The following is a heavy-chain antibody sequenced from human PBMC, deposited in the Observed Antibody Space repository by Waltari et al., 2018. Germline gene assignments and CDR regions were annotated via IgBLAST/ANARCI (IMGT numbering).Heavy chain of an antibody. CDR2: ISTSSTYI. CDR3: ARDSVPYSVGSYRFDY. D-gene: IGHD3-16*02. V-gene: IGHV3-21*02. J-gene: IGHJ4*02. CDR1: GFAFSNYT. Sequence: EVQLVESGGGLVKPGGSLRLSCAASGFAFSNYTMNWVRQAPGKGLEWVSSISTSSTYIYYADSVKGRFTVYRDNAKNSLFLQIKSPRADDTAVYYCARDSVPYSVGSYRFDYWGQGTLVTVSS.